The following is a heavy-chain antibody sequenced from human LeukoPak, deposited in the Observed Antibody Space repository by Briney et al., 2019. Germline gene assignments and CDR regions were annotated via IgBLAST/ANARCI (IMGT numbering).Heavy chain of an antibody. V-gene: IGHV3-30*18. CDR1: GFTFSSYS. J-gene: IGHJ4*02. CDR2: ISSDGSNK. CDR3: AKAREVWFGELGRY. Sequence: GGSLRLSCAASGFTFSSYSMNWVRQAPGKGLEWVAVISSDGSNKYYADSVQGRFTISRDNSKNTLYLQMNSLRAEDTAVYYCAKAREVWFGELGRYWGQGTLVTVSS. D-gene: IGHD3-10*01.